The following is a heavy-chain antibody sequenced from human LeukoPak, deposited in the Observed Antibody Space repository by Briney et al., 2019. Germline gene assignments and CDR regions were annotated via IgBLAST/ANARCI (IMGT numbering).Heavy chain of an antibody. V-gene: IGHV3-64*04. Sequence: GGSLRLSCSAAGFTFRSHAMHWVRQAPGKGLEYVSTINDDGSLTYYADSVKGRFTISRDNSKNTLYLQMNSLRAEDTAVYYCAKVDGSTDLLDYWGQRALVAVSS. CDR2: INDDGSLT. CDR3: AKVDGSTDLLDY. CDR1: GFTFRSHA. J-gene: IGHJ4*02. D-gene: IGHD3/OR15-3a*01.